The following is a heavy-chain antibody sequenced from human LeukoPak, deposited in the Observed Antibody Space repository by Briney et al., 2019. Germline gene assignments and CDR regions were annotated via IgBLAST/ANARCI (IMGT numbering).Heavy chain of an antibody. CDR3: AKDREGGYCSGGSCSFDF. CDR1: GFTFSSYA. Sequence: GGSLRLSCAASGFTFSSYAMSWVRQAPGKGLEWVSGIRDSGGSTFYADSVKGRFAISRDNSKDTLYVQMNSLRVEDTAVYYCAKDREGGYCSGGSCSFDFWGQGTLVTVSS. D-gene: IGHD2-15*01. J-gene: IGHJ4*02. CDR2: IRDSGGST. V-gene: IGHV3-23*01.